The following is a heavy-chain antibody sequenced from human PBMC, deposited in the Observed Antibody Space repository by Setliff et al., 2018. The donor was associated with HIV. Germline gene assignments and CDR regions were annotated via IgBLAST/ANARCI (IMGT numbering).Heavy chain of an antibody. J-gene: IGHJ6*04. CDR2: IYYSGST. CDR3: ARTAYDYGDYADEDYYYGMDV. D-gene: IGHD4-17*01. V-gene: IGHV4-59*01. CDR1: GGSISSYY. Sequence: KPSETLSLTCTASGGSISSYYWSWIRQPPGKGLEWIGYIYYSGSTNYNPSLKSRVTISVDTSKNQFSLKLSSVTAADTAVYYCARTAYDYGDYADEDYYYGMDVWGKGTTVTVSS.